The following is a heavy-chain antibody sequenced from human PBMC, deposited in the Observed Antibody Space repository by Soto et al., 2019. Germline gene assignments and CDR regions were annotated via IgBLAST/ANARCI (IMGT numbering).Heavy chain of an antibody. CDR2: IWYDGNNK. J-gene: IGHJ4*02. CDR3: ASPEKVGRGKYGSGSHYFDC. Sequence: QVQLVESGGGVVQPGRSLRLSCAASGFTFSSYAMHWVRQAPGKGLEWVAIIWYDGNNKYYTDSVKGRFTISRDNSKNTLYLQMNSLRAEDTAVYYCASPEKVGRGKYGSGSHYFDCWGQGTLVIVSS. CDR1: GFTFSSYA. V-gene: IGHV3-33*01. D-gene: IGHD3-10*01.